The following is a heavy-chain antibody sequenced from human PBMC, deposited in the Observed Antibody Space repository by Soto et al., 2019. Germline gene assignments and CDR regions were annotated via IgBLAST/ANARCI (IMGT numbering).Heavy chain of an antibody. CDR1: GFTFSNAW. CDR2: IKSKTDGGTT. CDR3: TTRVSMTTVTTVFDY. J-gene: IGHJ4*02. Sequence: LSLSCAASGFTFSNAWMSWVRQAPGKGLEWVGRIKSKTDGGTTDYAAPVKGRFTISRDDSKNTLYLQMNSLKTEDTAVYYCTTRVSMTTVTTVFDYWGQGTLVTVSS. D-gene: IGHD4-17*01. V-gene: IGHV3-15*01.